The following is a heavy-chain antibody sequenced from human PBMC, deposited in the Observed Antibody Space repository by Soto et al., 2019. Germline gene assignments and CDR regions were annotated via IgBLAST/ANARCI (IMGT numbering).Heavy chain of an antibody. CDR2: ISTSNGNT. Sequence: QVQLVQSGVEVKKPGASVKVSCKASGYIFSSYGLSWVRLAPGQGLEWMGWISTSNGNTKCAQKFQDRVAMTTDTSASTAYMELRSLRSDDSAVYYCARTLSSSSSPDYFNFWGQGTLVSVSS. V-gene: IGHV1-18*04. J-gene: IGHJ4*02. CDR1: GYIFSSYG. CDR3: ARTLSSSSSPDYFNF. D-gene: IGHD6-6*01.